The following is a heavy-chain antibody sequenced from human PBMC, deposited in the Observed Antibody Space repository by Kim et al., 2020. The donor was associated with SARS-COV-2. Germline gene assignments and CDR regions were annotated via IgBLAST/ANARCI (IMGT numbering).Heavy chain of an antibody. J-gene: IGHJ4*02. CDR2: ISAYNGNT. CDR1: GYTFSNFG. Sequence: ASVKVSCKASGYTFSNFGINWVRQAPGQGLEWMGWISAYNGNTNYAQHLQGRVTMTTDTSTSTAYMDLRSLRSDDSAVYYCARDSVYSSGCCTPFDYWGQGTLVTVSS. V-gene: IGHV1-18*01. D-gene: IGHD6-25*01. CDR3: ARDSVYSSGCCTPFDY.